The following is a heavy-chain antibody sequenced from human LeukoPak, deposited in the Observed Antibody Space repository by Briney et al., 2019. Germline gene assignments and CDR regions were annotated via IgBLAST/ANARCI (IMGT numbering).Heavy chain of an antibody. V-gene: IGHV3-20*04. J-gene: IGHJ4*02. D-gene: IGHD1-26*01. Sequence: GGSLRLSCAASGFTFDDYGMSWVRQAPGKGLEWVSDINWNGGSTGYADSVKGRFTISRDNAKNSLYLQMNSLRAEDTAVYYCATTGSGSYYDYWGQGTLVTVSS. CDR3: ATTGSGSYYDY. CDR1: GFTFDDYG. CDR2: INWNGGST.